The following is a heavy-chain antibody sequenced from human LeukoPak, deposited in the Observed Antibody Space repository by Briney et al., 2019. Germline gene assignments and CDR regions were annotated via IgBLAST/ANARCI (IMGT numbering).Heavy chain of an antibody. D-gene: IGHD2-2*01. CDR3: VRGGYCSTTTCYYFNAFDI. CDR2: ISSSSSYI. V-gene: IGHV3-21*01. CDR1: GFTFSSYS. Sequence: GGSLRLSCAASGFTFSSYSMNWVRQAPGKGLEWVSSISSSSSYIYYADSVKGRFTISRDNAKNSLYLQMNSLRAEDTAVYYCVRGGYCSTTTCYYFNAFDIWGQGTMVTVSS. J-gene: IGHJ3*02.